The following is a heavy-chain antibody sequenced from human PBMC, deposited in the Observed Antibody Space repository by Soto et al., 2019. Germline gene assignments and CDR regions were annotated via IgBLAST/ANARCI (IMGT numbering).Heavy chain of an antibody. D-gene: IGHD4-17*01. V-gene: IGHV1-2*04. J-gene: IGHJ6*02. CDR3: ARDKATVTTPYCYYGMDV. Sequence: ASVKVSCKASGYTFTGYYMHWVRQAPGQGLEWMGWSNPNSGGTNYAQKFQGWVTMTRDTSISTAYMELSRLRSDDTAVYYCARDKATVTTPYCYYGMDVWGQGTTVTVSS. CDR2: SNPNSGGT. CDR1: GYTFTGYY.